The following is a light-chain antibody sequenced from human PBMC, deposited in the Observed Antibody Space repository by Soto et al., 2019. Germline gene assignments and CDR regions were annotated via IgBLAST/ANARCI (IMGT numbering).Light chain of an antibody. CDR3: QHYSDWRPQ. V-gene: IGKV3-15*01. J-gene: IGKJ1*01. CDR2: GAS. CDR1: HSVSSS. Sequence: EIVMTQSPATLSVSPGERATLFCRASHSVSSSLAWYQQKPGQAPRLLIHGASTRATGIPARFSGSGSGTEFTLTSSSLHSEDFVVYYWQHYSDWRPQFGQGTKVEIK.